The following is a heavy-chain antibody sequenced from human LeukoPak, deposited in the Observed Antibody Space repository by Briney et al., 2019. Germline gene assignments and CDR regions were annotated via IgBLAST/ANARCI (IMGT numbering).Heavy chain of an antibody. CDR3: AREEEVVAATHFDY. CDR2: ISSSSSTI. Sequence: PGGSLRLSCAASGFTFSSYSMNWVRQAPGKGLEWVSYISSSSSTIYYADSVKGRFTISRGNAKNSLYLQMNSLRDEDTAVYYCAREEEVVAATHFDYWGQGTLVTVSS. CDR1: GFTFSSYS. D-gene: IGHD2-15*01. J-gene: IGHJ4*02. V-gene: IGHV3-48*02.